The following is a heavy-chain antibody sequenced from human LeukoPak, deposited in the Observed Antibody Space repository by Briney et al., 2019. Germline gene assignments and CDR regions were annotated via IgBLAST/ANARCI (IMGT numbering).Heavy chain of an antibody. J-gene: IGHJ4*02. CDR1: GFTFSNAW. CDR3: TTDLYHGSGSYDY. V-gene: IGHV3-15*01. D-gene: IGHD3-10*01. CDR2: IKSKTDGETT. Sequence: GGSLRFSCAASGFTFSNAWMSWVRQAPGKGLEWVGRIKSKTDGETTDYAAPVKSRFTISRNNSKNTLYLQMNSLKTEDTAVYYCTTDLYHGSGSYDYWGQGTLVTVSS.